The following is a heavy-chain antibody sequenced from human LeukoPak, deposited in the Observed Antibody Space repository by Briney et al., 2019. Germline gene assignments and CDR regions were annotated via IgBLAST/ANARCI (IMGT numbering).Heavy chain of an antibody. CDR1: GFIFGSYW. Sequence: GGSLRLSCAASGFIFGSYWMSWVRQAPGKGLEWVADLDQDGNEKFYVDSVKGRFTISRDNAKNSLYLQMNSLRAEDTAMYYCARARGVYCSGGSCYSGPYFDYWGQGTLVTVSS. V-gene: IGHV3-7*03. CDR3: ARARGVYCSGGSCYSGPYFDY. D-gene: IGHD2-15*01. J-gene: IGHJ4*02. CDR2: LDQDGNEK.